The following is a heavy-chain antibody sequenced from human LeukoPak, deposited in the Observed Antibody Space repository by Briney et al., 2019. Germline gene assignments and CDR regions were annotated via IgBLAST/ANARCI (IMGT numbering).Heavy chain of an antibody. D-gene: IGHD6-19*01. CDR3: AREGAVAGKADYYYGMDV. CDR2: IYYSGRT. V-gene: IGHV4-59*01. J-gene: IGHJ6*02. Sequence: PSETLSLTCTVSGGSISSYYWGWIRQPPGKGLEWIGFIYYSGRTYYTPSLRSRVTISVDTSKNQFSLKLKSVTAADTAVYYCAREGAVAGKADYYYGMDVWGQGTTVTVSS. CDR1: GGSISSYY.